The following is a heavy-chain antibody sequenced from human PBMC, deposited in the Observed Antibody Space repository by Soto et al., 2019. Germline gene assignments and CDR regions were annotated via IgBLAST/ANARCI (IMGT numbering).Heavy chain of an antibody. J-gene: IGHJ6*02. CDR2: IWYDGSNE. V-gene: IGHV3-33*01. CDR3: ARDGAVGYGMDV. CDR1: EFTFSSYG. Sequence: QVQLVESGGGVVQPGRSLRLSCAASEFTFSSYGMHWVRQAPGKGLEWVAVIWYDGSNEYYADSVKGRFTISRDNSKNTLYLQMNRLRADDTAVYYCARDGAVGYGMDVWGQGTTVTVSS.